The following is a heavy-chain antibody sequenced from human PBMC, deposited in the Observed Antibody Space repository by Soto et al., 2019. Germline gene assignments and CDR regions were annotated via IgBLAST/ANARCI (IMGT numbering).Heavy chain of an antibody. D-gene: IGHD3-9*01. CDR2: ISGSGGST. CDR1: GFTFSSYA. J-gene: IGHJ4*02. CDR3: AKSISRYYDILTGYYPLDY. Sequence: EVQLLESGGGLVQRGGSLRLSCAATGFTFSSYAMSWVRQAPGKGLEWVSGISGSGGSTFYADSVKGRFTISRDNSKKTLYLEMNSLRVGDTAIYYCAKSISRYYDILTGYYPLDYWGQGTLVTVSS. V-gene: IGHV3-23*01.